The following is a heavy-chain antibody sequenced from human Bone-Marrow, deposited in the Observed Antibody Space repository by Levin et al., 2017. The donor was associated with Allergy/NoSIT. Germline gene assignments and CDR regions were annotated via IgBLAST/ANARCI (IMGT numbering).Heavy chain of an antibody. CDR2: LNQGGSAT. Sequence: LSLTCAASGFTFSNFYMTWVRQAPGKGPEWVASLNQGGSATYYEDSVKGRFTISRDNAKNILYLQMNSLRAEDTAVYYCARDMTHMILPYWGQGTQVAVSS. D-gene: IGHD3-16*01. J-gene: IGHJ4*02. CDR3: ARDMTHMILPY. V-gene: IGHV3-7*01. CDR1: GFTFSNFY.